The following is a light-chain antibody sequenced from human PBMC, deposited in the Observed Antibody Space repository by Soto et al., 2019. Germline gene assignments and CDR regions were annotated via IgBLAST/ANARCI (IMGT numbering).Light chain of an antibody. CDR3: HQYFRSPLT. V-gene: IGKV4-1*01. CDR2: WAT. Sequence: GESSTINCKSNHIVVSNSKNRSHLSWYQQKTGQPPKVLIYWATTRESGVPDRFSGSGYGTDFNLTVSGLQAEDVAIYYCHQYFRSPLTFGGGTKVDIK. J-gene: IGKJ4*01. CDR1: HIVVSNSKNRSH.